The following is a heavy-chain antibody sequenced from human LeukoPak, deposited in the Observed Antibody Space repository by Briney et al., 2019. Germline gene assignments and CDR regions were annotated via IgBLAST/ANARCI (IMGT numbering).Heavy chain of an antibody. V-gene: IGHV4-34*01. Sequence: SETLSLTCAVYGGSFSGYYWSWIRQPPGKGLEWIGEINHSGSTNYNPSLKSRVTISVDTSKNQFSLKLSSVTAADTAVYYCARDPGVAVADYWGQGTLVTVSS. CDR1: GGSFSGYY. J-gene: IGHJ4*02. CDR2: INHSGST. D-gene: IGHD6-19*01. CDR3: ARDPGVAVADY.